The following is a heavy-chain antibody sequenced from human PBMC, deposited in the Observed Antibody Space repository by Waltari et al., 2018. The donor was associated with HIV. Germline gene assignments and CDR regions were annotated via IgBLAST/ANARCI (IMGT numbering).Heavy chain of an antibody. V-gene: IGHV3-30*18. CDR3: AKDINGVYYYYYGMGV. J-gene: IGHJ6*02. CDR1: GFTFSSYG. CDR2: ISYDGSNK. D-gene: IGHD2-8*01. Sequence: QVQLVESGGGVVQPGRSLRLSCAASGFTFSSYGMHWVRQAPGKGLEWVAVISYDGSNKYYADSVKGRFTISRDNSKNTLYLQMNSLRAEDTAVYYCAKDINGVYYYYYGMGVWGQGTTVTVSS.